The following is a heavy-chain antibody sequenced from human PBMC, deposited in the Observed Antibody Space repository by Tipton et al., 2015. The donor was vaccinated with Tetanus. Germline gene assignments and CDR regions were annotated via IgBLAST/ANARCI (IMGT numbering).Heavy chain of an antibody. CDR2: IYYTGST. CDR1: GDSISSSRFY. V-gene: IGHV4-39*07. J-gene: IGHJ6*04. CDR3: ARGDGYHYYYHMDV. D-gene: IGHD1-26*01. Sequence: TLSLTCTVTGDSISSSRFYWGWERLAPGKGPEWIGSIYYTGSTYYNPSLPSRVTISVDTSKNQFSLELRSVTAADTAVYYCARGDGYHYYYHMDVWGRGTTVTVSS.